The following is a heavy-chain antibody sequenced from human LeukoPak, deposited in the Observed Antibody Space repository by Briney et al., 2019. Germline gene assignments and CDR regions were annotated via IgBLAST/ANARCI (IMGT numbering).Heavy chain of an antibody. J-gene: IGHJ4*02. D-gene: IGHD2-2*01. Sequence: ESGPTLVKPTQTLTLTCTFSGFSLSTSGVGVGWIRQPPGKALEWLALIYWNDDKRYSPSLKSRLTITKDTSKNQVVLTMTNMDPVDTATYYCARYIVVVPAATDYFDYWGQGTLVTVSS. V-gene: IGHV2-5*01. CDR2: IYWNDDK. CDR1: GFSLSTSGVG. CDR3: ARYIVVVPAATDYFDY.